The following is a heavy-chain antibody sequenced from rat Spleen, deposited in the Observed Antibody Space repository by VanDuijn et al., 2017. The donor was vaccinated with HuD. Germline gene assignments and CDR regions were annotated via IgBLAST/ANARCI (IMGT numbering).Heavy chain of an antibody. V-gene: IGHV5-20*01. Sequence: EVQLVESDGGLVQPGRSLKLSCAASGFTFSDYYMAWVRQAPPKGLEWVATFSYDGGNTYYPDSVKGRFTISRDNAKSTLYLQMNSLRSEDTATYYCTRDHGGAQGVMDAWGQGASVTVSS. CDR1: GFTFSDYY. J-gene: IGHJ4*01. CDR3: TRDHGGAQGVMDA. D-gene: IGHD1-11*01. CDR2: FSYDGGNT.